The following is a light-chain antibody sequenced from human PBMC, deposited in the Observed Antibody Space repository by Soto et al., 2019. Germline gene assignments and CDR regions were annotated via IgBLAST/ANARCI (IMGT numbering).Light chain of an antibody. Sequence: IVLTQSPGSLSLSPGEGATLSCRASQSVSSSYLAWYQQKPGQTPRLLIYGASSRATGIPDRFSGSGSGTDFTLTISRLEPEDFAVYYCQQYGSSPPTVTFGQGTRLEIK. V-gene: IGKV3-20*01. CDR1: QSVSSSY. J-gene: IGKJ5*01. CDR2: GAS. CDR3: QQYGSSPPTVT.